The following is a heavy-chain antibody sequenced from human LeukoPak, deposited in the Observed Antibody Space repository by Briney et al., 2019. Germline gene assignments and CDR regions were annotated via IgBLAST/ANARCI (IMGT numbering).Heavy chain of an antibody. CDR3: ATKQWLAPPPDS. V-gene: IGHV3-74*01. J-gene: IGHJ4*02. Sequence: LAGGPLRLSGAPPESPFSKYGMFWVGKAQGKGRGTVSRINTDGTVTTYADSVKGRFTVSRDNADNTMFLQMNSVRDEDTAVYYCATKQWLAPPPDSWGQGTPVTVSS. CDR2: INTDGTVT. CDR1: ESPFSKYG. D-gene: IGHD6-19*01.